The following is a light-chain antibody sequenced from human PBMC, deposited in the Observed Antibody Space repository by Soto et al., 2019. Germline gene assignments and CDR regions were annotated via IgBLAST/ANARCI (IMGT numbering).Light chain of an antibody. CDR2: KAS. J-gene: IGKJ1*01. Sequence: DIHMTQSPSTLSASVGDRVTITCRASQRINIWLAWYQQKPGKAPKHLIYKASSLESGVPSRFSGSGSGTEFSLTISSVQPDHFAYYYCHQYNTYWTFGQGNKVEI. V-gene: IGKV1-5*03. CDR1: QRINIW. CDR3: HQYNTYWT.